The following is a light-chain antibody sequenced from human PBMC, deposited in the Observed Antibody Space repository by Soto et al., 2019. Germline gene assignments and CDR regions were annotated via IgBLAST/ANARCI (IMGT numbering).Light chain of an antibody. Sequence: SYELTQPPSVSVAPGQTANIPCGGSDIGSKSVHWYQQKPGQAPVVVVYDDSDRPSGIPERFSGSNSGNTATLTISRVEAGDEADYYCQVWHSRSDHYVFGTWTKLTVL. J-gene: IGLJ1*01. CDR1: DIGSKS. CDR2: DDS. CDR3: QVWHSRSDHYV. V-gene: IGLV3-21*02.